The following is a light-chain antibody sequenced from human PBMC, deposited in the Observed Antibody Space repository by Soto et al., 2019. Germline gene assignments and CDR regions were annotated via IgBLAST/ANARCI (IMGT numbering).Light chain of an antibody. J-gene: IGLJ3*02. CDR1: SSNIGSNT. V-gene: IGLV1-44*01. CDR2: SNN. CDR3: AAWDDGLMGWV. Sequence: QSVLTQPPSASGTPGQRVTISCSGSSSNIGSNTVNWYRQLPGTSPRLLIYSNNQRPAGVPDRFSGSKSGTSASLAISGLQSEDEADYYCAAWDDGLMGWVFGGGTKLTVL.